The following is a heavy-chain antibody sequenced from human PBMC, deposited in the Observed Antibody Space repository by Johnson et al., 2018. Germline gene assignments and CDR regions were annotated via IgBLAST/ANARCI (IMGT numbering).Heavy chain of an antibody. Sequence: QVQLVESGGGVVQPVRSLRLSCAASGFTFSSYGMHWVRQAPGKGLEWVAVISYDGSNKYYADSVKGRFTISRDNSKNTLYLQMNSLRAEDTAVYYWAKEDRVVINMVPQTRRYYYRDVWGKGTTVTVSS. J-gene: IGHJ6*03. V-gene: IGHV3-30*18. D-gene: IGHD3-10*01. CDR3: AKEDRVVINMVPQTRRYYYRDV. CDR2: ISYDGSNK. CDR1: GFTFSSYG.